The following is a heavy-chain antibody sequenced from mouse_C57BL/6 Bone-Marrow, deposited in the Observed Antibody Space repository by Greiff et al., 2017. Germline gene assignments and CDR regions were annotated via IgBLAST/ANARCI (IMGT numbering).Heavy chain of an antibody. CDR3: ARSKDY. V-gene: IGHV1-69*01. J-gene: IGHJ2*01. CDR1: GYTFTSYW. CDR2: IDPSDSYT. D-gene: IGHD1-3*01. Sequence: QVQLQQPGAELVMPGASVKLSCKASGYTFTSYWMHWVKQRPGQGLEWIGEIDPSDSYTNYNPKFKGKSTLTVYKSSSTAYMQLSSLTSGDSAVYYCARSKDYWGQGTTLTVSS.